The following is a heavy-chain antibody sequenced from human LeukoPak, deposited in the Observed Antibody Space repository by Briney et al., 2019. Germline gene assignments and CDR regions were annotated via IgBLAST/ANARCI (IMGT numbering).Heavy chain of an antibody. CDR3: ARGFPVVLYYGVNRTFDI. D-gene: IGHD4-17*01. Sequence: PSETLSLTCTVSGGSISSGGYYWSWIRQHPGKGLEWIGYIYYSGSTYYNPSLKSRVTISVDTSKNQFSLKLSSVTAADTAVYYCARGFPVVLYYGVNRTFDIWGQGTMVTVSS. V-gene: IGHV4-31*03. CDR2: IYYSGST. J-gene: IGHJ3*02. CDR1: GGSISSGGYY.